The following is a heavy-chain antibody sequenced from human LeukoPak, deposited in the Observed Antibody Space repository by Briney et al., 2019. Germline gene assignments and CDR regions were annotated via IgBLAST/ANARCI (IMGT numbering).Heavy chain of an antibody. CDR3: ARVGRGMVVVTY. V-gene: IGHV3-11*05. CDR2: VSSSSSYT. D-gene: IGHD3-22*01. Sequence: GGSLRLSRAASGFTFSDYYMSWIRQPPGKGLQWVSYVSSSSSYTNYADSVKGRFTISRDNAKNSLYLQMNTLRDEDTAVYYCARVGRGMVVVTYWGQGTLVTVSS. J-gene: IGHJ1*01. CDR1: GFTFSDYY.